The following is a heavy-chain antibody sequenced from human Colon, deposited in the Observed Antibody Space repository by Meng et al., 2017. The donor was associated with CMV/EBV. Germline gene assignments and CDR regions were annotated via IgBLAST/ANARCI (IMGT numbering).Heavy chain of an antibody. D-gene: IGHD3-10*01. CDR2: ISDTGTTI. CDR3: ARAERWFGELPVP. CDR1: GFIFSVYE. Sequence: GGSLRLSCAASGFIFSVYEMNWVRQAPGKGLEWVAHISDTGTTINYADSVKGRFTISRDNAESSVYLQMNNLRTEDTAVYYCARAERWFGELPVPWGQGTQVTVSS. V-gene: IGHV3-48*03. J-gene: IGHJ5*02.